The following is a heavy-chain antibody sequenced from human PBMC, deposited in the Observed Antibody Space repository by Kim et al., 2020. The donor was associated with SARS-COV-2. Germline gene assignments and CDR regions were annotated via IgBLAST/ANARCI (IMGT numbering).Heavy chain of an antibody. CDR1: GGSISSSSYY. J-gene: IGHJ2*01. D-gene: IGHD2-15*01. CDR3: ARPTEGYCSGGSCPVDWYFDL. Sequence: SETLSLTCTVSGGSISSSSYYWGWIRQPPGKGLEWIGSIYYSGSTYYNPSLKSRVTISVDTSKNQFSLKLSSVTAADTAVYYCARPTEGYCSGGSCPVDWYFDLWGRGTLVTVSS. CDR2: IYYSGST. V-gene: IGHV4-39*01.